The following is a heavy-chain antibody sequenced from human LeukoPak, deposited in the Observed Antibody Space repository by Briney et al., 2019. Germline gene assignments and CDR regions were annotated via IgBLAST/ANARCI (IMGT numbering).Heavy chain of an antibody. Sequence: GGSLRLSCAASGFTFDDYAMHWARQAPGKGLEWVSGISWNSGSIGYADSVKGRFTISRDNAKNSLYLQMNSLRAEDTALYYCAKDIFSYSNYYFDYWGQGTLVTVSS. CDR1: GFTFDDYA. V-gene: IGHV3-9*01. CDR2: ISWNSGSI. D-gene: IGHD4-11*01. J-gene: IGHJ4*02. CDR3: AKDIFSYSNYYFDY.